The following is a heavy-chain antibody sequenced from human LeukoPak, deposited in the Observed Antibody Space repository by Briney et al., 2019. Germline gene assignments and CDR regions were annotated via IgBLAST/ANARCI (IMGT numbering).Heavy chain of an antibody. J-gene: IGHJ4*02. CDR2: IYYSGST. Sequence: NPSETLSLTCTVSGGSISSYYWSWIRQPPGKGPEWIGYIYYSGSTNYNPSLKSRVTISVDTSKNQFSLKLSSVTAADTAVYHCARGQVYSGWFDYWGQGTLVTVSS. CDR1: GGSISSYY. D-gene: IGHD6-19*01. CDR3: ARGQVYSGWFDY. V-gene: IGHV4-59*01.